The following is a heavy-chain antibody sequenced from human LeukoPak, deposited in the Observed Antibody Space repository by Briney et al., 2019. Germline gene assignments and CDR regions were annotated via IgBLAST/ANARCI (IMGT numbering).Heavy chain of an antibody. CDR3: AREHKDYDGDGYYYGY. CDR2: TYYSGST. D-gene: IGHD2-21*02. V-gene: IGHV4-59*01. Sequence: SETLSLTCTVSGGSISGYYWSWIRQPPGKGLEWIGYTYYSGSTYYNPSLKSRVTISVDTSKNQFSLKLNSVTAADTAVYYCAREHKDYDGDGYYYGYWGQGTLVTVSS. J-gene: IGHJ4*02. CDR1: GGSISGYY.